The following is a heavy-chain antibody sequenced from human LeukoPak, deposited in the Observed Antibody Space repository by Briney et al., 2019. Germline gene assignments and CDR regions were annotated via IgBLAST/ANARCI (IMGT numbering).Heavy chain of an antibody. D-gene: IGHD3-22*01. J-gene: IGHJ5*02. CDR3: ARDMDDRSGYFYP. CDR1: GFTVSSNY. CDR2: IWYDGSNK. Sequence: GGSLRLSCAASGFTVSSNYMSWDRQAPGKGLEWVAIIWYDGSNKYYADSVKDRFTISRDNSKNTLYLQMNSLRAEDTAVYYCARDMDDRSGYFYPWGQGTLVTVSS. V-gene: IGHV3-33*08.